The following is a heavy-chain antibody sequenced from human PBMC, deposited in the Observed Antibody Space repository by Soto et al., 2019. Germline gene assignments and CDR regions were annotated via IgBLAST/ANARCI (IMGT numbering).Heavy chain of an antibody. CDR3: ARETWWRCDY. CDR1: GFSFSIHW. J-gene: IGHJ4*02. CDR2: IKPDGSEK. D-gene: IGHD2-15*01. Sequence: EVQLVESGGGLVQPGGSLRLSCEASGFSFSIHWMIWVRQAPGRGLEWVAKIKPDGSEKYYVDSVEGRFTISRDNAKNSLYLQMNSLRIEVTAVYYCARETWWRCDYWGQGTLVSVSS. V-gene: IGHV3-7*05.